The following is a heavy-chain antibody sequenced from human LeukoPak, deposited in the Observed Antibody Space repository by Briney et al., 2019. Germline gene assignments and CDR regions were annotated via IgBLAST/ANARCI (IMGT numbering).Heavy chain of an antibody. V-gene: IGHV4-4*07. CDR3: ARHPDILTGYYMFAENWFDP. CDR1: GGSISSYH. J-gene: IGHJ5*02. D-gene: IGHD3-9*01. Sequence: PSETLSLTCTVSGGSISSYHWSWIRQPAGKGLEWIGRIYTSGSTNYNPSLRSRVTMSVDTSKNQFSLKLSSVTAADTAVYYCARHPDILTGYYMFAENWFDPWGQGTLVTVSS. CDR2: IYTSGST.